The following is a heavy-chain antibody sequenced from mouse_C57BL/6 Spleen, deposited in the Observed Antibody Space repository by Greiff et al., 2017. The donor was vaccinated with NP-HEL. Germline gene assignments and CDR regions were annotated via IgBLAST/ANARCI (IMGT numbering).Heavy chain of an antibody. Sequence: QVQLQQSGPGLVQPSQSLSITCTVSGFSLTSYGVHWVRQSPGKGLEWLGVIWRGGSTDYNAAFMSRLSITKDNSKSQVFFKMNSLKADDTAVYYCAKNAYSNDYAMDYWGQGTSLTVSS. J-gene: IGHJ4*01. CDR2: IWRGGST. V-gene: IGHV2-5*01. D-gene: IGHD2-5*01. CDR3: AKNAYSNDYAMDY. CDR1: GFSLTSYG.